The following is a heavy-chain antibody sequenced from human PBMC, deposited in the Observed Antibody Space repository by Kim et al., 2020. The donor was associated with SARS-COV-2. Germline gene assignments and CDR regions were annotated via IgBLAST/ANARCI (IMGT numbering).Heavy chain of an antibody. CDR2: IYYSGST. Sequence: SETLSLTCTVSGGSISSSSYYWGWIRQPPGKGLEWIGSIYYSGSTYYNPSLKSRVTISVDTSKNQFSLKLSSVTAADTAVYYCARLDILTGYLDWYFDLWGRGTLVTVSS. CDR1: GGSISSSSYY. CDR3: ARLDILTGYLDWYFDL. D-gene: IGHD3-9*01. J-gene: IGHJ2*01. V-gene: IGHV4-39*01.